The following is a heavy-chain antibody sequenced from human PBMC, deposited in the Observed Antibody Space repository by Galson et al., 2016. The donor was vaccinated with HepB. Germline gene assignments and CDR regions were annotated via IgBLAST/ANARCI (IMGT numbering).Heavy chain of an antibody. CDR1: GYTFTSIG. J-gene: IGHJ3*02. CDR2: ISTYHGNT. CDR3: ARDVGYASGGEGAFDI. Sequence: SVKVSCKASGYTFTSIGISWVRQAPGQGLEWMGWISTYHGNTNYAQKFQGRVTITTDTSTSTAYMDLRSLKSDDTAVYYCARDVGYASGGEGAFDIWGQGTRLTVSS. D-gene: IGHD6-19*01. V-gene: IGHV1-18*01.